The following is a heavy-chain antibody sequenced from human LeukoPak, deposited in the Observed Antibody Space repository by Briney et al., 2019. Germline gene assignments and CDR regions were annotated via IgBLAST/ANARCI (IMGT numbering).Heavy chain of an antibody. V-gene: IGHV3-23*01. D-gene: IGHD6-6*01. Sequence: PGGSLRLSCAASGFTFSSYAMSWVRQAPGRGLEWVSAISGSGGSTYYADSVKGRFTISRDNSKNTLYLQMNSLRAEDTAVYYCAKGGSGSSSSPFDYWGQGTLVTVSS. J-gene: IGHJ4*02. CDR2: ISGSGGST. CDR3: AKGGSGSSSSPFDY. CDR1: GFTFSSYA.